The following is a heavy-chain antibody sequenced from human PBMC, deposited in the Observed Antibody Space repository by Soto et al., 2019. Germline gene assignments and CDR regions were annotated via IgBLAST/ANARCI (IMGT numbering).Heavy chain of an antibody. Sequence: QLQLQESGPGLVKPSETLSLSYTVSGGSITSSFYWGWIRQPPGKGLEWIGSIYGTGNTYYNPSLKGRVTISADTSKNQFSLNLISVTAAYTAVYYCRSSSRYSTDVWGQGATVTVSS. CDR1: GGSITSSFY. CDR3: RSSSRYSTDV. J-gene: IGHJ6*02. V-gene: IGHV4-39*01. CDR2: IYGTGNT. D-gene: IGHD6-13*01.